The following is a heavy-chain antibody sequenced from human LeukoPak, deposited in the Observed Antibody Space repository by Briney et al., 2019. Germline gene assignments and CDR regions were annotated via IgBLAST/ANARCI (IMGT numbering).Heavy chain of an antibody. Sequence: GGSLRLSCAASGFTFSSYWMSWVRQAPGKGLEWVANIKQDGSEKYYVDSVKGRFTISRDNAKNSLYLQMNSLRAEDTAVYYCARDGNYDFWSGYYVYWGQGTLVTVS. J-gene: IGHJ4*02. D-gene: IGHD3-3*01. CDR3: ARDGNYDFWSGYYVY. CDR2: IKQDGSEK. V-gene: IGHV3-7*01. CDR1: GFTFSSYW.